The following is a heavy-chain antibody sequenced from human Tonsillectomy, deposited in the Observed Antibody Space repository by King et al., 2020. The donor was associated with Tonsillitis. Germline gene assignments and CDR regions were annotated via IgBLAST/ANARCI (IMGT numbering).Heavy chain of an antibody. Sequence: VQLVESGGGLVKPGGSLRLSCAASGFTFNRYSMNWVRQAPGKGLEWVSSIIISSGYTYYADSVKGRFSISRDNAKNSLYLQINSLRAEDTAVYYCARDGGYYFDYWGQGTLVTVSS. D-gene: IGHD3-3*01. J-gene: IGHJ4*02. V-gene: IGHV3-21*01. CDR3: ARDGGYYFDY. CDR1: GFTFNRYS. CDR2: IIISSGYT.